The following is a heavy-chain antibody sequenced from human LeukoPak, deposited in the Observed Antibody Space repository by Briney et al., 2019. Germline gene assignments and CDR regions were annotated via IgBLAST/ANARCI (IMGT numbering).Heavy chain of an antibody. J-gene: IGHJ4*02. CDR2: IHSGGNT. D-gene: IGHD1-26*01. CDR3: ARSGNYLWRRRFDY. V-gene: IGHV3-66*01. CDR1: GFTVSSNY. Sequence: AGSLTPAWTASGFTVSSNYVSWVRQAPGKGLEWVSIIHSGGNTYYADSVKGRFTISRDNSRNTLYLQMNSLRAEDTAVYYCARSGNYLWRRRFDYWGEGTLVTVSS.